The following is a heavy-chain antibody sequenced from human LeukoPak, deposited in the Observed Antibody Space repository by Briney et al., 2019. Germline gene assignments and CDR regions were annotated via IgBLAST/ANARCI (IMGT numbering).Heavy chain of an antibody. CDR2: INHSGST. CDR3: ARARITIFGVVIIPFAY. V-gene: IGHV4-34*01. J-gene: IGHJ4*02. D-gene: IGHD3-3*01. Sequence: SETLSLTCAVYGGSFSGYYWSWIRQPPGKGLEWIGEINHSGSTNYNPSLKSRVTISVDTSKNQFSLKLSSVTAADTAVYYCARARITIFGVVIIPFAYWGQGTLVTVSS. CDR1: GGSFSGYY.